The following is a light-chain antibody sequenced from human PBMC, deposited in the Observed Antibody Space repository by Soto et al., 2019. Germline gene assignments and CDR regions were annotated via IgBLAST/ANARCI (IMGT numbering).Light chain of an antibody. V-gene: IGLV1-44*01. Sequence: QSVLTQPPSASGTPGQRVIISCSGSSSNIGGNVVNWYQQLPGAAPKLLVYHTYQRPSGVPDRFAGSKYGTSASLAISGLQPHDEADYYCTAWDDNLNAQLFGGGTQLTVL. J-gene: IGLJ2*01. CDR1: SSNIGGNV. CDR2: HTY. CDR3: TAWDDNLNAQL.